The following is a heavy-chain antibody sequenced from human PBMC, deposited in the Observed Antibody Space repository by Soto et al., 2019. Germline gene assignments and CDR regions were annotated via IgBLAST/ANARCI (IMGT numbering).Heavy chain of an antibody. Sequence: SETLSLTCTVSGGSISSYYWSLIRQPPGKGLEWIGYIYYSGSTNYNPSLKSRVTISVDTSKNQFSLKLSSVTAADTAVYYCARAVYCSGGSCYGHAFDIWGQGTMVTVSS. CDR2: IYYSGST. CDR3: ARAVYCSGGSCYGHAFDI. V-gene: IGHV4-59*01. J-gene: IGHJ3*02. CDR1: GGSISSYY. D-gene: IGHD2-15*01.